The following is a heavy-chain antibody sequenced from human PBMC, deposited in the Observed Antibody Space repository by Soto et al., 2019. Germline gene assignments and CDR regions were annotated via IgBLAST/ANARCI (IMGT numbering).Heavy chain of an antibody. CDR2: IYYSGGT. J-gene: IGHJ6*02. D-gene: IGHD2-15*01. CDR3: ARELFGGSCYSHSYHYYGMDV. Sequence: PSETLSLTFTVSGAALRSGGYFYTWVRQPRGKGLEWLGYIYYSGGTNYNPSLKSRVTLSLDKSKNQFSLKLSSVTAADTAVYYCARELFGGSCYSHSYHYYGMDVSGQGTTVTVS. CDR1: GAALRSGGYF. V-gene: IGHV4-61*08.